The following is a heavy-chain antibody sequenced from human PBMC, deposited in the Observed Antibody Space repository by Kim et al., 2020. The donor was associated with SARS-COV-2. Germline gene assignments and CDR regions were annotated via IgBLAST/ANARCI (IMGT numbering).Heavy chain of an antibody. CDR3: ASLGIAVAIYYFDY. Sequence: GGSLRLSCAASGFTFSSYWMSWVRQAPGKGLEWVANIKQDGSEKYYVDSVKGRFTISRDNAKNSLYLQMNSLRAEDTAVYYCASLGIAVAIYYFDYWGQGTLVTVSS. V-gene: IGHV3-7*01. CDR1: GFTFSSYW. D-gene: IGHD6-19*01. J-gene: IGHJ4*02. CDR2: IKQDGSEK.